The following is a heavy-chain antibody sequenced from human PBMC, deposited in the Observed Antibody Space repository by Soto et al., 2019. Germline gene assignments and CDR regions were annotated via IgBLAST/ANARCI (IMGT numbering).Heavy chain of an antibody. CDR2: ISAYNGNT. Sequence: GASVKVSCKASGYRFSSYGIRWVRQAPGKGLEWMGWISAYNGNTNYAQNLQGRVTMTTDTSTSTAYMELRSLRSDYPAVYYCARGGWDFAPWGQGTLVTVSS. D-gene: IGHD1-26*01. V-gene: IGHV1-18*01. J-gene: IGHJ5*02. CDR1: GYRFSSYG. CDR3: ARGGWDFAP.